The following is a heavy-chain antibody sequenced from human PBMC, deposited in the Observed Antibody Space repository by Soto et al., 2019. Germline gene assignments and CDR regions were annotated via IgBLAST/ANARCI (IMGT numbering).Heavy chain of an antibody. D-gene: IGHD1-1*01. CDR2: VSPHAANT. Sequence: PGGSVRLSCVGSGFPFDICGMNWVRQSPGKGLEWVAGVSPHAANTYYADSVRGRFIISREDSRKTVSLDMNSLRGEESDVYYCATEGAKTHWNFDYWGQGTLVTV. CDR3: ATEGAKTHWNFDY. V-gene: IGHV3-23*01. J-gene: IGHJ4*02. CDR1: GFPFDICG.